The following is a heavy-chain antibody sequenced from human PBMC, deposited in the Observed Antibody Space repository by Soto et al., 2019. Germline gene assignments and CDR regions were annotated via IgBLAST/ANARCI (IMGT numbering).Heavy chain of an antibody. D-gene: IGHD2-2*01. CDR2: INHSGST. J-gene: IGHJ4*02. CDR3: ARGRRRWGNPYQLLIFDY. V-gene: IGHV4-34*01. CDR1: GGSFSGYY. Sequence: SETLSLTCAVYGGSFSGYYWSWIRQPPGKGLEWIGEINHSGSTNYNPSLKSRVTISVDTSKNQFCLKLSSVTAADTAVYYCARGRRRWGNPYQLLIFDYWGQGTLVTVSS.